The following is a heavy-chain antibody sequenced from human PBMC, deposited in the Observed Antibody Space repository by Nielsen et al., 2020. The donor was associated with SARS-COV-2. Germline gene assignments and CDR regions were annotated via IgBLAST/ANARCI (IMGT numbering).Heavy chain of an antibody. V-gene: IGHV5-51*01. Sequence: GESLKISCKGSGYSFTSYWIGWVRQMPGKGLEWMGIIYPGDSDTRYSPSFQGQVTISADKSISTAYLQWSSLKASDTAMYYCARLIGYCSDIICYFGQFDQWGQGTLVTVSS. CDR2: IYPGDSDT. J-gene: IGHJ4*02. D-gene: IGHD2-15*01. CDR3: ARLIGYCSDIICYFGQFDQ. CDR1: GYSFTSYW.